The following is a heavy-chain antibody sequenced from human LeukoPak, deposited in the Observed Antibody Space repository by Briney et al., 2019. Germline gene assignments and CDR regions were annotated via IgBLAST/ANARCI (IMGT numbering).Heavy chain of an antibody. CDR2: INPNSGGT. D-gene: IGHD2-2*02. V-gene: IGHV1-2*02. CDR1: GYTFTGYY. CDR3: ARGPDFGQLGAIDIVVVPAAISFICDY. J-gene: IGHJ4*02. Sequence: ASVKVSCKASGYTFTGYYMHWVRQAPGQGLEWMGCINPNSGGTNYAQKLQGRVTMTRDTSISTAYMELSRLRYDDTAVYYCARGPDFGQLGAIDIVVVPAAISFICDYWGQGTLVTVSS.